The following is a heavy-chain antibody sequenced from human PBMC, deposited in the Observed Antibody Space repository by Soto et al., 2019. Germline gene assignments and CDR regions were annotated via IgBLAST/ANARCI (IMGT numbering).Heavy chain of an antibody. Sequence: PVNCTLKASGGSFSIYARSWVLQAPGQGLEWMGGIIPIFGTANYAQKFQGRVTITADESTSTAYMELSSLRSEDTAVYYCARGRGSYYLSDYWGQGTLVTVSS. CDR3: ARGRGSYYLSDY. V-gene: IGHV1-69*13. D-gene: IGHD1-26*01. J-gene: IGHJ4*02. CDR2: IIPIFGTA. CDR1: GGSFSIYA.